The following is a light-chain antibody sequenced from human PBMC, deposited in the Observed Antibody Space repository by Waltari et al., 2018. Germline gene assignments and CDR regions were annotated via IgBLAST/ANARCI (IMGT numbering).Light chain of an antibody. Sequence: QSALTQPASVSGSPGQSIPISCLVPTHDFGGFNFVSWYQQHPGKAPKLMIYDVSKRPSGVSNRFSGSKSGNTASLTISGLQADDEADYYCCSYVGGGTLIFGGGTNVTVL. V-gene: IGLV2-23*02. CDR2: DVS. CDR3: CSYVGGGTLI. CDR1: THDFGGFNF. J-gene: IGLJ2*01.